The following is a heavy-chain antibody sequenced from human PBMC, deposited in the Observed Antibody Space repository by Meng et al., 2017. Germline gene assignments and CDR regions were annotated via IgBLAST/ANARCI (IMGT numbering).Heavy chain of an antibody. CDR3: ARGYSYVEAGGYYFDY. Sequence: QGQLQESGPGLVKPSETLSLTCTVSGGSISSYYWSWIRQPPGKGLEWIGYIYYSGSTNYNPSLKSRVTISVDTSKNQFSLKLSSVTAADTAVYYCARGYSYVEAGGYYFDYWGQGTLVTVSS. CDR2: IYYSGST. D-gene: IGHD5-18*01. V-gene: IGHV4-59*01. J-gene: IGHJ4*02. CDR1: GGSISSYY.